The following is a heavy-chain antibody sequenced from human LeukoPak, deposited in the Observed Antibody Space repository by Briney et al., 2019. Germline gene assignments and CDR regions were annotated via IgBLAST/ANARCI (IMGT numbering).Heavy chain of an antibody. CDR2: INYDGTTT. J-gene: IGHJ4*02. D-gene: IGHD2-15*01. V-gene: IGHV3-74*01. CDR1: GFNFSSYW. CDR3: ARDRIPGGAAFDY. Sequence: PGGSLRLSCAASGFNFSSYWMHWVRQAPGKGLVWISRINYDGTTTSYADSVKGRFTISRDNAKNTLYLQMNSLRAEDTAVYYCARDRIPGGAAFDYWGQGTLVTVSS.